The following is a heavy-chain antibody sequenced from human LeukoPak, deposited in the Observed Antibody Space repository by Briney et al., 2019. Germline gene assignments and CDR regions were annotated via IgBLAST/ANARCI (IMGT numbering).Heavy chain of an antibody. CDR2: INAGNGNT. V-gene: IGHV1-3*01. J-gene: IGHJ4*02. D-gene: IGHD6-6*01. Sequence: GASVTVSCKASGYTFTGYYMHWVRQAPGQRLEWMGWINAGNGNTKYSQKFQGRVTITRDTSASTAYMELSSLRSEDTAVYYCASSSSSSQFDYWGQGTLVTVSS. CDR1: GYTFTGYY. CDR3: ASSSSSSQFDY.